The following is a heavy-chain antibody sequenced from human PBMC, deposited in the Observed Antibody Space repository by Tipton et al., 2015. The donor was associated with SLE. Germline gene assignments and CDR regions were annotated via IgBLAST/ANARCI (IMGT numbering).Heavy chain of an antibody. CDR1: GFTFSSHW. CDR2: ISRDGSKI. Sequence: GSLRLSCAASGFTFSSHWMYWVRQAPGKGLVWVSRISRDGSKIYYADSVEGRFTISRDNAKNTLYLQMHSLRVDDTAVYYCARVIVVDGTRAFDIWGQGTMVTVSS. J-gene: IGHJ3*02. CDR3: ARVIVVDGTRAFDI. V-gene: IGHV3-74*01. D-gene: IGHD6-19*01.